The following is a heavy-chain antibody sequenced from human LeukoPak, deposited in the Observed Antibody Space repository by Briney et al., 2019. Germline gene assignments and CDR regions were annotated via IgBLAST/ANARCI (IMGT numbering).Heavy chain of an antibody. CDR3: ARHPYPLLWLSWLDP. CDR1: GGSISSTSYY. CDR2: IYYRGST. Sequence: SETLSLTCTVSGGSISSTSYYWGWIRQPPGKGLASIGSIYYRGSTYSNPSLTSRVTISVDTSTNQFSLTLRSVTAADTAVYYCARHPYPLLWLSWLDPWGQGTLVTVSS. J-gene: IGHJ5*02. D-gene: IGHD2-2*01. V-gene: IGHV4-39*01.